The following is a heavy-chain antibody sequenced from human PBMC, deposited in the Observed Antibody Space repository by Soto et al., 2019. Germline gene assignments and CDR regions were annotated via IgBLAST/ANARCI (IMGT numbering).Heavy chain of an antibody. CDR2: IHPHSGGT. J-gene: IGHJ6*02. D-gene: IGHD1-20*01. CDR3: ARFYNWNPILYYFYGIDV. CDR1: GYTFTCYY. Sequence: GSSVKVACKASGYTFTCYYMHWVRQAPGQGLERMGWIHPHSGGTNYAQKFQGSGTLTRDTSISTAYMELSRLRSDDTAVYYCARFYNWNPILYYFYGIDVWGQGTRVTVPS. V-gene: IGHV1-2*02.